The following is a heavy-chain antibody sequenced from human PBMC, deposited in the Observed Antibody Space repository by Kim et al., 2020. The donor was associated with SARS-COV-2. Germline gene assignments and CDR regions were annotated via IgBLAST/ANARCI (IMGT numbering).Heavy chain of an antibody. CDR3: ARGCDLIQLITSANYYCICV. V-gene: IGHV3-21*01. J-gene: IGHJ6*01. CDR1: GFTFSSYT. CDR2: IISSRSYI. Sequence: GGSLRLSCAASGFTFSSYTMNWVRQAPGKGLEWVSAIISSRSYIYYADSVKGRFTISRDNAKNSLYLQMNSLRAEDTAVYYCARGCDLIQLITSANYYCICVWGDGGTLTVSS. D-gene: IGHD5-18*01.